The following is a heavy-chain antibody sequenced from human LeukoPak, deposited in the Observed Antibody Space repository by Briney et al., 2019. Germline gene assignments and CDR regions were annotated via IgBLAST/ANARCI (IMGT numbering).Heavy chain of an antibody. Sequence: ASVKVSCKASGYTFTSYCISWVRQAPGQGLEWMGWISAYNGNTNYAQKLQGRVTMTTDTSTSTAYMELRSLRSDDTAVYYCAREKDYCSSTSCLYYYDSSGYSYFDYWGQGTLVTVSS. V-gene: IGHV1-18*01. CDR3: AREKDYCSSTSCLYYYDSSGYSYFDY. CDR1: GYTFTSYC. D-gene: IGHD3-22*01. J-gene: IGHJ4*02. CDR2: ISAYNGNT.